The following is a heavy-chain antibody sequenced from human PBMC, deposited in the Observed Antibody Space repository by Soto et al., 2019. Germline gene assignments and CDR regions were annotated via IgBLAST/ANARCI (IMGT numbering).Heavy chain of an antibody. CDR3: ARDLPTVTPNIYYYYGMDV. D-gene: IGHD4-17*01. Sequence: PGGSLRLSCAASGFTFSSYSMNWVRQAPGKGLEWVSYISSSSSTIYYADSVKGRFTISRDNAKNSLYLQMNSLRDEDTAVYYCARDLPTVTPNIYYYYGMDVWGQGTTVTVSS. J-gene: IGHJ6*02. V-gene: IGHV3-48*02. CDR1: GFTFSSYS. CDR2: ISSSSSTI.